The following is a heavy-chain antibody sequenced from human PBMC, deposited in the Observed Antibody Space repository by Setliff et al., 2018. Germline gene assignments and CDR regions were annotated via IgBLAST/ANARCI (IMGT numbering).Heavy chain of an antibody. D-gene: IGHD4-17*01. CDR1: GGTFSSYA. V-gene: IGHV1-69*10. CDR2: IIPILGIA. J-gene: IGHJ6*02. Sequence: ASVKVSCKASGGTFSSYAISWVRQAPGQGLEWMGGIIPILGIANYAQKFQGRVPITADESTSTAYMELSSLRSEDTAVYYCATPTVVTPHYYYGMDVWGQGTTVTVSS. CDR3: ATPTVVTPHYYYGMDV.